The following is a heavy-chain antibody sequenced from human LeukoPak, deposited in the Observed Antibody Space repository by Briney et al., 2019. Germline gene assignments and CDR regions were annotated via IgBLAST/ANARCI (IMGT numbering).Heavy chain of an antibody. CDR3: AVVVRGVIIGGYFDY. V-gene: IGHV5-51*01. D-gene: IGHD3-10*01. Sequence: GESLKISCKGSGYSFTSYWIGWVRQMPGKGLEWMGIIYPGDSDTRYSPSFQGQVTISADKSISTAYLQWSSLKASDTAMYYCAVVVRGVIIGGYFDYWGQGTLATVSS. CDR2: IYPGDSDT. CDR1: GYSFTSYW. J-gene: IGHJ4*02.